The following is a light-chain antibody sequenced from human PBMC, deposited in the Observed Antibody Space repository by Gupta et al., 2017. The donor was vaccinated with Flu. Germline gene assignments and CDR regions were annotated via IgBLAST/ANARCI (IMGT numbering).Light chain of an antibody. Sequence: QSALTQPASVSGSPVQSITISCTGTSSDVGGYNYVSWYQQHPGKAPKLMIYEVSNRPSGVSNRFSGSKSGNTASLTISGLQAEDEADYYCSSYTSSRTLGGVFGGGTKLTVL. J-gene: IGLJ2*01. CDR3: SSYTSSRTLGGV. V-gene: IGLV2-14*01. CDR2: EVS. CDR1: SSDVGGYNY.